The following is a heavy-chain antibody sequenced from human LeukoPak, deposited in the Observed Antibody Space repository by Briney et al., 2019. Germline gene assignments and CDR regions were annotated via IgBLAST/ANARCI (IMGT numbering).Heavy chain of an antibody. V-gene: IGHV1-69*13. CDR1: GGTFISYA. CDR3: ARDVRYYGSGRQGYFQH. J-gene: IGHJ1*01. CDR2: IIPIFGTA. D-gene: IGHD3-10*01. Sequence: ASVKVSCKAPGGTFISYAISWVRQAPGQGLEWMGGIIPIFGTANYAQKFQGRVTITADESTSTAYMELSSLRSEDTAVYYCARDVRYYGSGRQGYFQHWGQGTLVTVSS.